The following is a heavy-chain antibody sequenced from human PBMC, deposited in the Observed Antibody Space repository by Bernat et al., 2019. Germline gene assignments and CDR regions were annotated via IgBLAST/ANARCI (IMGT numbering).Heavy chain of an antibody. Sequence: EVQLVESGGGLVQPGGSLRLSCAASGFTFSTYWMHWVRQAPGKGLVWVSRINSDGSTTNYADSVKGRFTISRDNAKNTLYLQMNSLRAEDTAVYYCARDSHGSGGSCYLNWFDPWGQGTLVTVSS. CDR3: ARDSHGSGGSCYLNWFDP. V-gene: IGHV3-74*01. D-gene: IGHD2-15*01. CDR2: INSDGSTT. CDR1: GFTFSTYW. J-gene: IGHJ5*02.